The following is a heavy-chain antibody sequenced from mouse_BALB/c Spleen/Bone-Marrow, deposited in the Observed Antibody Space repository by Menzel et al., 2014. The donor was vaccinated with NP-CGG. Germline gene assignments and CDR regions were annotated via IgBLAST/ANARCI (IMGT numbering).Heavy chain of an antibody. J-gene: IGHJ1*01. CDR2: IRNKANGYTT. CDR3: ARRGVGRCWNFDV. D-gene: IGHD4-1*01. V-gene: IGHV7-3*02. CDR1: GFTFTDYY. Sequence: EVMLVESGGGLVQPGGSLRLSCATSGFTFTDYYMSWVRQPPGKALEWLGFIRNKANGYTTEYSASVKGRFTISRDNSQSIFYLQMNTLRAEDIATYYCARRGVGRCWNFDVWRAGTTVTVSS.